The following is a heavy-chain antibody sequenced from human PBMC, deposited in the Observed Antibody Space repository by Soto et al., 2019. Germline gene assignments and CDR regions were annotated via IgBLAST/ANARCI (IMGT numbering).Heavy chain of an antibody. CDR1: GGSFSGYY. CDR3: ARGRIVVVTANKYNWFDP. CDR2: INHSGST. J-gene: IGHJ5*02. Sequence: QVQLQQWGAGLLKPSETLSLTCAVYGGSFSGYYWSWIRQPPGKGLEWIGEINHSGSTNYNPSLKSRVTISVDTPKNQFFLKLSSVTAADTAVYYCARGRIVVVTANKYNWFDPWGQGTLVTVSS. V-gene: IGHV4-34*01. D-gene: IGHD2-21*02.